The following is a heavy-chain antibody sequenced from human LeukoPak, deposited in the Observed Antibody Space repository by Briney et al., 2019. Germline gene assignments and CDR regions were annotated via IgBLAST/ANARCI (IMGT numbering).Heavy chain of an antibody. V-gene: IGHV4-31*11. J-gene: IGHJ6*02. CDR1: GGSFSGYY. D-gene: IGHD1-7*01. Sequence: SETLSLTCAVYGGSFSGYYWSWIRQHPGKGLEWIGYIYYSGSTYYNPSLKSRVTISVDTSKNQFSLKLSSVTAADTAVYYCARERTHYYGMDVWGQGTTVTVSS. CDR3: ARERTHYYGMDV. CDR2: IYYSGST.